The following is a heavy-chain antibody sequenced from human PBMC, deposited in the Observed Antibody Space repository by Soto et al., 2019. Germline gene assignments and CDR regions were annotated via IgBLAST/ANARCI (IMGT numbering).Heavy chain of an antibody. D-gene: IGHD1-26*01. CDR1: GFTFSSYA. CDR2: ISGSGFKK. CDR3: AKNQGVELVPLATVDWFDP. Sequence: GGSLRLSCAASGFTFSSYAMSWVRQAPGKGLEWVSSISGSGFKKYYADSVKGRFTISRDNSKSTVYLELNNLSAEDTAVYHCAKNQGVELVPLATVDWFDPWGQGSVVTVSS. V-gene: IGHV3-23*01. J-gene: IGHJ5*02.